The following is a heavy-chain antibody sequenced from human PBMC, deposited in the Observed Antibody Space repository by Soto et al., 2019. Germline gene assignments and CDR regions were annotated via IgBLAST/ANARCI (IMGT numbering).Heavy chain of an antibody. D-gene: IGHD6-13*01. CDR2: ISYDGTYK. J-gene: IGHJ4*02. V-gene: IGHV3-30*18. CDR1: GSSFSSYG. CDR3: AKARSYYSGSWPFY. Sequence: GGSLRLSCAASGSSFSSYGIHWVRQVLGKGLEWVAVISYDGTYKHYADSVKGRFTFSRDNSKNTVYLQMNSLRAEDTAVYYGAKARSYYSGSWPFYWDQGTRVTVSS.